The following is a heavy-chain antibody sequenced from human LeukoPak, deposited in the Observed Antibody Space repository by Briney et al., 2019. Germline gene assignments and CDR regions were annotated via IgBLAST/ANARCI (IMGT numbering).Heavy chain of an antibody. D-gene: IGHD1-26*01. CDR2: IKEDTSQK. CDR1: GFTFNNYW. CDR3: ARQVSREGHFDY. Sequence: GGSLRLSCAASGFTFNNYWMSWVRQGPGKGLEWVAHIKEDTSQKYYVGSVEGRFTISRDNARNSLYLQMNSLRGEDTAVYSCARQVSREGHFDYWGQGALVTVSS. V-gene: IGHV3-7*01. J-gene: IGHJ4*02.